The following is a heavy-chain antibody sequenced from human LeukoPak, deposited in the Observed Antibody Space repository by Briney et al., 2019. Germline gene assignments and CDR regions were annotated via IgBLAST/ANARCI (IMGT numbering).Heavy chain of an antibody. CDR2: INSDGSST. Sequence: GGSLRLSCAVSGFTFSSYWMHWVRRAPGKGLVWVSRINSDGSSTSYADSVKGRFTISRDNAKNTLYLQMNSLRAEDTAVYYCAREAHYDSSSFDYWGQGTLVTVSS. D-gene: IGHD3-22*01. V-gene: IGHV3-74*01. CDR1: GFTFSSYW. J-gene: IGHJ4*02. CDR3: AREAHYDSSSFDY.